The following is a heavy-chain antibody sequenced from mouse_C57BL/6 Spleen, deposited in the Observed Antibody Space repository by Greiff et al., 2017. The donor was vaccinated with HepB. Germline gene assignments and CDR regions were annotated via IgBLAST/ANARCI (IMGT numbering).Heavy chain of an antibody. V-gene: IGHV7-3*01. CDR1: GFTFTDYY. CDR3: ARWGEYDAWFAY. J-gene: IGHJ3*01. D-gene: IGHD2-14*01. Sequence: EVQLVESGGGLVQPGGSLSLSCAASGFTFTDYYMSWVRQPPGKALEWLGFIRNKANGYTTEYSASVKGRFTISRDNSQSILYLQMNALRAEDSATYYWARWGEYDAWFAYWGQGTLVTVSA. CDR2: IRNKANGYTT.